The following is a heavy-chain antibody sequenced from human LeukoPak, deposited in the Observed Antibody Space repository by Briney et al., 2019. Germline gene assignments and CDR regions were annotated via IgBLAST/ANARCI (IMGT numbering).Heavy chain of an antibody. V-gene: IGHV3-23*01. CDR1: GFTFSIYA. Sequence: PGGPLRLSCAASGFTFSIYAMIWVRQAPGKGLEWVSAISGSGGTAYYADSVKGRFTISRDNSKNTLYLQMNSLRAEDTAVYYCGRYTRALDYWGQGTLITVSS. D-gene: IGHD5-18*01. CDR3: GRYTRALDY. CDR2: ISGSGGTA. J-gene: IGHJ4*02.